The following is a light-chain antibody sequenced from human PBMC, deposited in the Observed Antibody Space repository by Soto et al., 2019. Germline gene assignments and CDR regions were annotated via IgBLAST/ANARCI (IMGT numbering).Light chain of an antibody. Sequence: QSALTQPPSASGSPGQSVTISCTGTSSDIGGYNFVSWYQQHPGKAPKLLIYEINKRPSGVPDRFSGSTSGNTASLTVSGLQAEDEADYYCSSYAGSKGDVFGTGTKLTVL. CDR1: SSDIGGYNF. V-gene: IGLV2-8*01. CDR2: EIN. CDR3: SSYAGSKGDV. J-gene: IGLJ1*01.